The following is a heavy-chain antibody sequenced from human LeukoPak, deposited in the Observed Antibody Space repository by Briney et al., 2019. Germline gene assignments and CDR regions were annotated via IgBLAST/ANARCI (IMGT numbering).Heavy chain of an antibody. J-gene: IGHJ4*02. CDR2: TYYSGSS. V-gene: IGHV4-59*01. Sequence: PSETLSLTCTVSGGSISSYYWSWIRQPPGRGLEWIGYTYYSGSSNYNPSLKSRVTISVDTSKNQFSLKLSSVTAADTAVYYCARSRNHGDYDDYWGQGTLVTVSS. CDR1: GGSISSYY. CDR3: ARSRNHGDYDDY. D-gene: IGHD1-14*01.